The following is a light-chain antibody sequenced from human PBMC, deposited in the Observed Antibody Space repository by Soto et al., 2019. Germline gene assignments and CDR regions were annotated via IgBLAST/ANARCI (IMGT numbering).Light chain of an antibody. CDR2: DAS. Sequence: EIVLTQSPGTLSLSPGERATLSCRASQSISNYLAWYQHKPGQAPRLLISDASKRASGVPARFSGSGSGTEFTLTISSLKPEDFAVYYCQQRSQWPPLTFGGGTTVEIK. V-gene: IGKV3-11*01. CDR3: QQRSQWPPLT. J-gene: IGKJ4*01. CDR1: QSISNY.